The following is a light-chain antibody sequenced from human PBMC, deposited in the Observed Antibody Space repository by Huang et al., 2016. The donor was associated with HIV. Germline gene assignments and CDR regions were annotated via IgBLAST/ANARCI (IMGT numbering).Light chain of an antibody. CDR2: GAS. CDR1: QSVRSNY. Sequence: EVVLTQSPGSLSLSPGQRATLSCRASQSVRSNYLAWYQQKPGQTPRRLIYGASPRAAGIPDRFTGSGSGTDFTLTISRLEPEDFAIYYCQQFGRAPFTFGPGTKVEIK. V-gene: IGKV3-20*01. CDR3: QQFGRAPFT. J-gene: IGKJ3*01.